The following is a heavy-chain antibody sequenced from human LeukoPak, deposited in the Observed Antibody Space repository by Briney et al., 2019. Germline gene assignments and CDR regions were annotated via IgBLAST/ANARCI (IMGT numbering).Heavy chain of an antibody. CDR1: EFTFDDYA. V-gene: IGHV3-9*01. CDR3: AKDDSGYSSGWFDY. D-gene: IGHD6-19*01. CDR2: ISWNSGSI. Sequence: PGRSLRLSCAASEFTFDDYAMHWVRQAPGKGLEWVSGISWNSGSIGYADSVKGRFTISRDNAKNSLYLQMNSLRAEDTALYYCAKDDSGYSSGWFDYWGQGTLVTVSS. J-gene: IGHJ4*02.